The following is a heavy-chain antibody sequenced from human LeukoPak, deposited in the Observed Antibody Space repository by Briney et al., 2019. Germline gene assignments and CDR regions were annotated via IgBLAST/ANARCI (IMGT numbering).Heavy chain of an antibody. J-gene: IGHJ4*02. CDR1: GFTFSSYS. D-gene: IGHD3-16*01. V-gene: IGHV3-21*01. CDR3: AREGGLYYFDY. CDR2: ISSSSSYI. Sequence: GGSLRLSCAASGFTFSSYSMNWVRQAPGKGLEWVSSISSSSSYIYYADSVKGRFTTSRDNAKNSLYLQMNSLRAEDTAVYYCAREGGLYYFDYWGQGTLVTVSS.